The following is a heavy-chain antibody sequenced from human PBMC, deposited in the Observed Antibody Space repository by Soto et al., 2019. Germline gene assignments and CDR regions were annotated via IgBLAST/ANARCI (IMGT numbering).Heavy chain of an antibody. V-gene: IGHV4-39*01. Sequence: TLSLTGTVSCGSISTSDYYWGWIRPPPGKGLEWIGIVYYSGSTYYNPSLKSRVTMSIDTSKNQFFLKLSSVTAADTAVYFCASRPARISTVITYYVDYWGHGTLVTVSS. CDR3: ASRPARISTVITYYVDY. CDR1: CGSISTSDYY. CDR2: VYYSGST. J-gene: IGHJ4*01. D-gene: IGHD3-16*01.